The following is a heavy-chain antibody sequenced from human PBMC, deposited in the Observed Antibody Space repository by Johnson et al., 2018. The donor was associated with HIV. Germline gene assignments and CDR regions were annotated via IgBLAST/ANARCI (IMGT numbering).Heavy chain of an antibody. CDR3: AKGYYYDSKDAFNI. CDR1: GFTFSDYY. Sequence: QMQLVESGGGLVKPGGSLRLSCAASGFTFSDYYMSWIRQAPGKGLEWVSYISSSGSTIYYADSVKGRFTISRDNSKNTLYLQMNSLRAEDTAVYYCAKGYYYDSKDAFNIWGQCTMVTVSS. CDR2: ISSSGSTI. V-gene: IGHV3-11*01. D-gene: IGHD3-22*01. J-gene: IGHJ3*02.